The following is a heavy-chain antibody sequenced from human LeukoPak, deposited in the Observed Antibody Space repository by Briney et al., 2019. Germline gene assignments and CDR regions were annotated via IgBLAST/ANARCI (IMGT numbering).Heavy chain of an antibody. CDR2: ISGSSSST. V-gene: IGHV3-23*01. CDR1: GFTFSSYA. CDR3: AREGPRVPHH. J-gene: IGHJ4*02. Sequence: GGSLRLSCAASGFTFSSYAMSWVRQAPGKGLEWVSAISGSSSSTYYADSVKGQFTISRDNSKNTLYLQMNSLRAEDTAVYYCAREGPRVPHHWGQGTLVTVSS. D-gene: IGHD4/OR15-4a*01.